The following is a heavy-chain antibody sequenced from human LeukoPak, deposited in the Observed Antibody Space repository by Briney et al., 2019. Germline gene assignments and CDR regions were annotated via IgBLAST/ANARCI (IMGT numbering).Heavy chain of an antibody. CDR1: GFTFSTNA. V-gene: IGHV3-7*01. D-gene: IGHD3-3*01. CDR2: IKQDGSEK. J-gene: IGHJ4*02. CDR3: ARDWGGSSYYDFWSGLFDY. Sequence: PGGSLRLSCAASGFTFSTNAMSWVRQAPGKGLEWVANIKQDGSEKYYVDSVKGRFTISRDNAKNSLYLQMNSLRAEDTAVYYCARDWGGSSYYDFWSGLFDYWGQGTLVTVSS.